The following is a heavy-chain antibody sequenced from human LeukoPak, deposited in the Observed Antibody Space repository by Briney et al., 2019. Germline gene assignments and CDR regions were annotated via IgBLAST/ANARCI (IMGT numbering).Heavy chain of an antibody. CDR1: GYTFTNFD. J-gene: IGHJ4*02. D-gene: IGHD1-26*01. V-gene: IGHV1-8*03. CDR3: ARAEWELLIGDYYFDY. Sequence: ASVKVSCKTSGYTFTNFDINWVRQATGQGLEWLGWMNPYTGKTGYAQKFQGRVTFTGDTSKRTAYMEVSSLTSEDTAVYYCARAEWELLIGDYYFDYWGQGTLVTVSS. CDR2: MNPYTGKT.